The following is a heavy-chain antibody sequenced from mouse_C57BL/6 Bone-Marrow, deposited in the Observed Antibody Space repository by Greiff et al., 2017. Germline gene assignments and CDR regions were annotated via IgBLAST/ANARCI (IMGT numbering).Heavy chain of an antibody. CDR2: IDPENGDT. Sequence: VQLKQSGAELVRPGASVKLSCTASGFNIKDDYMHWVKQRPEQGLEWIGWIDPENGDTEYASKFQGKATITAAASSNTAYLQLSSLTSEDTAVYYCTRLGLFYWYFDGWGTGTTVTVSS. V-gene: IGHV14-4*01. CDR1: GFNIKDDY. J-gene: IGHJ1*03. D-gene: IGHD4-1*01. CDR3: TRLGLFYWYFDG.